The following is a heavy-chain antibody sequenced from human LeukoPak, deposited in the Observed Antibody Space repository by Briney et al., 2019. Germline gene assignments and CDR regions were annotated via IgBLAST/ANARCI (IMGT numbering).Heavy chain of an antibody. V-gene: IGHV4-34*01. Sequence: SETLSLTCAVSGGSISSYYWSWIRQPAGKGLEWIGEINHSGSTNYNPSLKSRVTISVDTSKNQFSLKLSSVTAADTAVYYCARGRKYTSGYRVTELGSGYSDYWGQGTLVTVSS. CDR3: ARGRKYTSGYRVTELGSGYSDY. CDR1: GGSISSYY. CDR2: INHSGST. J-gene: IGHJ4*02. D-gene: IGHD5-18*01.